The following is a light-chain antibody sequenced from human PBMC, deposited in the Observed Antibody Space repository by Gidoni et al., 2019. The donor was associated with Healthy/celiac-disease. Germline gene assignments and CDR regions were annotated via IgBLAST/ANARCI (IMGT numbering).Light chain of an antibody. J-gene: IGLJ2*01. Sequence: QTVVTQEPSLPVSPGGTVTLTCASSTGAVTSVYYPNWFQQKPGQAPRALMYSTSNKHSWTPARFSCSLLGGKAALTLSGVQPEDEAEYYCLLYYGGAVVFGGGTKLTVL. CDR3: LLYYGGAVV. CDR2: STS. CDR1: TGAVTSVYY. V-gene: IGLV7-43*01.